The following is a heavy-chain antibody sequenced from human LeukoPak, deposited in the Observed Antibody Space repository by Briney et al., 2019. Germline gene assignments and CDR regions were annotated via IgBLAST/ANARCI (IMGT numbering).Heavy chain of an antibody. J-gene: IGHJ5*02. CDR1: GDSVSSNSAA. Sequence: SQTLSLTCAISGDSVSSNSAAWNWIRQSPSRGLEWLGRTYYRSKWYNDYAVSVKSRITINPDTSKNQFSLQLNSVTPEDTAVYYCARGRSSSWYLFGSQDPNWFDPWGQGTLVTVSS. V-gene: IGHV6-1*01. CDR2: TYYRSKWYN. D-gene: IGHD6-13*01. CDR3: ARGRSSSWYLFGSQDPNWFDP.